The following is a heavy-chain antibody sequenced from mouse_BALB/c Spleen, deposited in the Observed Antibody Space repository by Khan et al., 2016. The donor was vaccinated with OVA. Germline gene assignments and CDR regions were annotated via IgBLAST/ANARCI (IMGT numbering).Heavy chain of an antibody. CDR2: IDPANGNT. V-gene: IGHV14-3*02. Sequence: VQLKESGAELVKPGASVKLSCTASGFNIKDTYIHWVKQRPDQGLEWIGRIDPANGNTECDPKFQGKATLTADTSSNTAYLQLSSLTSEDTAVYYWARDYWDVFAYWGQGTLVTVSA. CDR1: GFNIKDTY. CDR3: ARDYWDVFAY. J-gene: IGHJ3*01. D-gene: IGHD4-1*01.